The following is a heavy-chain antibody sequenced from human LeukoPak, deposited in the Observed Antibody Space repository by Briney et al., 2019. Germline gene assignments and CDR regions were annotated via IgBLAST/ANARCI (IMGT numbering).Heavy chain of an antibody. CDR1: GGSISSSNW. Sequence: NSSGTLSLTCAVSGGSISSSNWWSWVRQPPGKGLEWIGEIYHSGSTNYNPSLKSRVTISVDTSKNQFSLKLSSVTAADTAVYYCARDWSGAGALVAFDIWGQGTMVTVSS. D-gene: IGHD3-3*01. CDR3: ARDWSGAGALVAFDI. V-gene: IGHV4-4*02. J-gene: IGHJ3*02. CDR2: IYHSGST.